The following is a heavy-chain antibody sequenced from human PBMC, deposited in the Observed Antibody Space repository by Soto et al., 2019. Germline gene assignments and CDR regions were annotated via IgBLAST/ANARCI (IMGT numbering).Heavy chain of an antibody. J-gene: IGHJ6*02. CDR1: GFTFSSYG. V-gene: IGHV3-33*01. CDR3: ARDLVVTGDYYYYYGMDV. D-gene: IGHD7-27*01. CDR2: IWYDGSNK. Sequence: QVQLVESGGGVVQPGRSLRLSCAASGFTFSSYGMHWVRQAPGKGLEWVAVIWYDGSNKYYADSVKGRFTIFRDNSKNVLYLQMNSLRAEDTAVYYCARDLVVTGDYYYYYGMDVWGQGTTVTVSS.